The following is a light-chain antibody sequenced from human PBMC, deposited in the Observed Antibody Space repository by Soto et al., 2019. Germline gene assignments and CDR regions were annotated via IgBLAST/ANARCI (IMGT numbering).Light chain of an antibody. CDR1: STDVGGYNY. CDR3: ISYTSGTSPYV. V-gene: IGLV2-14*01. J-gene: IGLJ1*01. Sequence: QSALTQPASVSGSPGQSITISCTGSSTDVGGYNYVSWYQQHPGKAPKVMIYEVSNRPSGVSNRFSGSKSGNTASLTISGLQAEDEADYYCISYTSGTSPYVFGTGTKVTVL. CDR2: EVS.